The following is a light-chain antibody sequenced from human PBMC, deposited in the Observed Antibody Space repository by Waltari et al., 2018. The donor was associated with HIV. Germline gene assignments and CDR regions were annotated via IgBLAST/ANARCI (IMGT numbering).Light chain of an antibody. V-gene: IGLV2-8*01. J-gene: IGLJ3*02. CDR1: SSDVGGYNY. CDR3: SSYAGSNNEV. CDR2: EVS. Sequence: QSALTQPPSASGSPGQSVTISCTGTSSDVGGYNYVSWYQQHPDKAPKLMIYEVSKLPSGVPDRFSGSKSGNTASLTVSGLQAEDEADYYCSSYAGSNNEVFGGGTKLTVL.